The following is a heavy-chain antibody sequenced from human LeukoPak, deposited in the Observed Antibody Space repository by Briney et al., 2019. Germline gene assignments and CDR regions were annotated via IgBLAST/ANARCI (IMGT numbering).Heavy chain of an antibody. Sequence: GGSLRLSCAAAGCSMSAYWVRWVRQAPGKGLEWVANINQDGSDKYSVDSVKGRFTISRDNAKNALYLEMNSLRADDTAVYYCARDLVVVGSSFSYGMDVWGQGTTVTVSS. V-gene: IGHV3-7*01. CDR2: INQDGSDK. J-gene: IGHJ6*02. CDR3: ARDLVVVGSSFSYGMDV. D-gene: IGHD2-15*01. CDR1: GCSMSAYW.